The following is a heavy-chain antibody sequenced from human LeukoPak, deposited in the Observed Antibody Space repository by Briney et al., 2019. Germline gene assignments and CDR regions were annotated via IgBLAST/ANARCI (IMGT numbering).Heavy chain of an antibody. J-gene: IGHJ4*02. Sequence: HPGGSLRLSCAASGFTFSSYGMHWVRQAPGKGLEWVAVISYDGSNKYYTDSVKGRFTISRDNSKNTLYLQMNSLRAEDTAVYYCAKDLGDYGGNSDLNYWGQGTLVTVSS. V-gene: IGHV3-30*18. CDR1: GFTFSSYG. CDR2: ISYDGSNK. CDR3: AKDLGDYGGNSDLNY. D-gene: IGHD4-23*01.